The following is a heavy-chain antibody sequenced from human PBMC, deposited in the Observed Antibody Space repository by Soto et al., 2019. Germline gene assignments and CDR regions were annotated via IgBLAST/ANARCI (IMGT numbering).Heavy chain of an antibody. CDR2: INESGNI. V-gene: IGHV4-34*01. CDR3: ARGLILWFGELSRRGGYYYYMDV. Sequence: QVQLQQWGAGLLKPSETLSLTCAVYGGSFSGYQWSWIRQTPGKGLEWIGEINESGNINYNPSLKSRVTILLDTPKKQISLQLSPVTAADSAVYYCARGLILWFGELSRRGGYYYYMDVWGKGTRVTVSS. D-gene: IGHD3-10*01. CDR1: GGSFSGYQ. J-gene: IGHJ6*03.